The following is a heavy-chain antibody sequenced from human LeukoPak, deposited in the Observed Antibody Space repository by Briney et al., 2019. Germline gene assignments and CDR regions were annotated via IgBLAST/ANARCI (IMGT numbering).Heavy chain of an antibody. D-gene: IGHD6-19*01. CDR3: ARPVSGSSGRYYNY. Sequence: SETLSLTCAVYGGSFSGYYWSWIRQPPGKGLEWIGEINHSGSTNYNPSLKSRVTISVDTSKNQFSLKLSSVTAADTAVYYCARPVSGSSGRYYNYWGQGTLVTVSS. J-gene: IGHJ4*02. V-gene: IGHV4-34*01. CDR1: GGSFSGYY. CDR2: INHSGST.